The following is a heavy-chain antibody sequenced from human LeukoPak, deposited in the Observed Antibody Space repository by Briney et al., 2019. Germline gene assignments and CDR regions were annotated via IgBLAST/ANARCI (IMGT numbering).Heavy chain of an antibody. CDR3: ARGAAVTADRRWFDP. Sequence: PGGSLRLSCAASGFTFSNYWMHWVRQAPGKGPVWVSRIKSDGSSTRFADSVQGRFTISRDNGKNTLYLQMNSLRGEDTALYYCARGAAVTADRRWFDPWGQGTRVTVSS. D-gene: IGHD2-15*01. J-gene: IGHJ5*02. CDR1: GFTFSNYW. V-gene: IGHV3-74*01. CDR2: IKSDGSST.